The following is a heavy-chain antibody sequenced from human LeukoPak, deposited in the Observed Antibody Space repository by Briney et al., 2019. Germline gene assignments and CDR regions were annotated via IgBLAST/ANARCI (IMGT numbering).Heavy chain of an antibody. CDR3: ARSRGFYDILTGYPPYYFDY. J-gene: IGHJ4*02. CDR1: DYSISNGYY. D-gene: IGHD3-9*01. Sequence: PSETLSLTCTVSDYSISNGYYWSWIRQPAGKGLEWIGRIYTSGSTYYNPSLKSRVTISVDTSKNQFSLKLSSVTAADTAVYYCARSRGFYDILTGYPPYYFDYWGQGTLVTVSS. V-gene: IGHV4-4*07. CDR2: IYTSGST.